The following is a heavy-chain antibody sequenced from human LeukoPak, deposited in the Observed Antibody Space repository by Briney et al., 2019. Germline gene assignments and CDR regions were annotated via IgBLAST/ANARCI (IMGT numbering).Heavy chain of an antibody. D-gene: IGHD3-22*01. CDR2: ISYDGSNK. V-gene: IGHV3-30-3*01. CDR1: GFTFSSYA. J-gene: IGHJ6*02. CDR3: ARSGYDSSGYFSYYYYGMDV. Sequence: GRSLRLSCAASGFTFSSYAMHWVRQAPGKGLEWVAVISYDGSNKYYADSVKGRFTISRDNSKNTLYLQMNSLRAEDTAVYYCARSGYDSSGYFSYYYYGMDVWGQGTTVTVSS.